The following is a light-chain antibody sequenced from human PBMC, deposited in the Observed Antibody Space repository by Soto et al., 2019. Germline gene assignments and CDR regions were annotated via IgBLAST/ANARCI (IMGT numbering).Light chain of an antibody. Sequence: IVLTQSPGTLSLSPWERATLSCRASQSISTSLAWYQQRPGQAPRLLMSAVSTRAPGIPARFSGSGSGTEFTLTISSLQPEDFATYYCQQVYVYPSTFGGGTKVDIK. CDR3: QQVYVYPST. CDR2: AVS. J-gene: IGKJ4*01. V-gene: IGKV3-15*01. CDR1: QSISTS.